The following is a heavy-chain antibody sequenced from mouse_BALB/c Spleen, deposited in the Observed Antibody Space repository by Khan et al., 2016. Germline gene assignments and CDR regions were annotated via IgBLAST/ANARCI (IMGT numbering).Heavy chain of an antibody. CDR1: GFNIKDTY. Sequence: EVQLQESGAEFVKPGASVKLSCTASGFNIKDTYIHWVKQSPEQGLEWIGGIDPANGNTKFDPKFQGKATITTDTSSNTAYLQLSSLTSEDTAVYYCCRHFYDGYYGFAYWGQGTLVTVSA. J-gene: IGHJ3*01. CDR2: IDPANGNT. CDR3: CRHFYDGYYGFAY. D-gene: IGHD2-3*01. V-gene: IGHV14-3*02.